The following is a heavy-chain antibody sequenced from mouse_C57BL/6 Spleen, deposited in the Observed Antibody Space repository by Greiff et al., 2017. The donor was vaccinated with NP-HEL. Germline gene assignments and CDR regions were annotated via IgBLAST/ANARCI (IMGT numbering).Heavy chain of an antibody. CDR1: GYTFTDYN. V-gene: IGHV1-22*01. CDR3: ARGRRIRPAYCFDY. Sequence: EVKLQESGPELVKPGASVKMSCKASGYTFTDYNMHWVKQSHGKSLEWIGYIYPKNGGTSYNQKFKGKATLTVDKSSSTAYMELRSLTSEDSAVYFGARGRRIRPAYCFDYWGQGTTLTVSS. D-gene: IGHD3-2*02. CDR2: IYPKNGGT. J-gene: IGHJ2*01.